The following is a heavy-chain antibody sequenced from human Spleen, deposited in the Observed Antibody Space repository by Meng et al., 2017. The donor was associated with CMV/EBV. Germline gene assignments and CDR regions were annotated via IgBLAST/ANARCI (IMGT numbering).Heavy chain of an antibody. CDR1: GFSFSKAL. J-gene: IGHJ6*02. CDR3: AKDRVAYTNYPYGMDV. Sequence: GESLKISCVTSGFSFSKALMNWVRQAPGKGLEWVAFIRSDGDYKHYRDSVKGRFTISRDNSKNTLYLQMGSLRPGDTAVYYCAKDRVAYTNYPYGMDVWGQGTTVTVSS. D-gene: IGHD2-21*01. V-gene: IGHV3-30*02. CDR2: IRSDGDYK.